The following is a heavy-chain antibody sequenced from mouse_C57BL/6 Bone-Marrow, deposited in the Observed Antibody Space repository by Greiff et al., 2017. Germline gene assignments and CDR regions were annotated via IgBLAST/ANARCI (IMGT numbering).Heavy chain of an antibody. V-gene: IGHV1-69*01. CDR2: IDPSDSYT. Sequence: VQLQQPGAELVMPGASVKLSCKASGYTFTSYWMHWVKQRPGQGLEWIGEIDPSDSYTNYNQKFKGKSTLTVDKSSSTAYMQLSSLTSEDSAVXYCARTRWLLRRGLYARDYWGQGTSVTVSS. CDR3: ARTRWLLRRGLYARDY. J-gene: IGHJ4*01. D-gene: IGHD2-3*01. CDR1: GYTFTSYW.